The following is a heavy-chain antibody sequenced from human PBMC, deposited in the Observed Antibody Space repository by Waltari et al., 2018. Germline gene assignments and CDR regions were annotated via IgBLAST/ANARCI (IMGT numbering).Heavy chain of an antibody. D-gene: IGHD6-19*01. J-gene: IGHJ5*02. V-gene: IGHV3-48*03. CDR1: GFTFSSYE. Sequence: EVQLVESGGGLVQPGGSLRLSCAAPGFTFSSYEMNWVRQAPGKGLEWISYINRNGDTVYYADSVRGRFTISRDNAKNSLYLQMNTLRPEDTAIYYCAGWVTYTSDWHGSLAPWGQEPWSPSPQ. CDR3: AGWVTYTSDWHGSLAP. CDR2: INRNGDTV.